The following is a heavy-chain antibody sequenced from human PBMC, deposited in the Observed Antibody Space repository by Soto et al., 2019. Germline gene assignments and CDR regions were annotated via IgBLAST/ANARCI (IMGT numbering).Heavy chain of an antibody. CDR2: IYYSGST. CDR1: GGSISSYY. J-gene: IGHJ3*02. Sequence: SETLSLTCTVSGGSISSYYWSWIRQPPGKGLEWIGYIYYSGSTNYNPSLKSRVTISVDTSKNQFSLKLSSVTAADTAVYYCARDVQYYSGGSCPKFDAFDIWGQGTMVTVSS. D-gene: IGHD2-15*01. V-gene: IGHV4-59*01. CDR3: ARDVQYYSGGSCPKFDAFDI.